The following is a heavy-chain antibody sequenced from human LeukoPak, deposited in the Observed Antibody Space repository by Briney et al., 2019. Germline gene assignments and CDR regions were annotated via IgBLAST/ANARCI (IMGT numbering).Heavy chain of an antibody. J-gene: IGHJ3*02. D-gene: IGHD3-10*01. Sequence: HPGRSLTLSCAASGFTFSSYAMHWVRQAPGKGLEWVAVISYDGGNKYYADSVKGRFTISRDNSKNTVYLQMNSLRAEDTAVYYCARQGNYGSGSYVRDAFDIWGQGTMVTVSS. CDR1: GFTFSSYA. V-gene: IGHV3-30-3*01. CDR3: ARQGNYGSGSYVRDAFDI. CDR2: ISYDGGNK.